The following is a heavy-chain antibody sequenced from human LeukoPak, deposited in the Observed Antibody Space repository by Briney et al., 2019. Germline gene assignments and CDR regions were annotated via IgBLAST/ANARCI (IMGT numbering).Heavy chain of an antibody. CDR1: GFTFSSYW. V-gene: IGHV3-7*03. D-gene: IGHD4/OR15-4a*01. CDR3: ARRAGAYSHPYDY. CDR2: IKQDGSEK. Sequence: GGSLRLSCAASGFTFSSYWMSWVRQAPGKGLEWVANIKQDGSEKYYVDSVKGRFTISRDNAKNSLYVQMNSLRAEDTAVYYCARRAGAYSHPYDYWGQGTLVTVSS. J-gene: IGHJ4*02.